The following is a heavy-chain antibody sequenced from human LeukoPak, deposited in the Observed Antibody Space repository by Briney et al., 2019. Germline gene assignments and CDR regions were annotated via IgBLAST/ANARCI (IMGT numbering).Heavy chain of an antibody. CDR1: GFTFSSYA. CDR2: ISGSGGST. J-gene: IGHJ4*02. CDR3: AILGGRSIAAAGY. Sequence: GGSLRLSCAASGFTFSSYAMSWVRQAPGKGLEWVSAISGSGGSTYYADSVKGRFTISRDYSKNTLYLQMNSLRAEDTAVYYCAILGGRSIAAAGYWGQGTLVTVSS. V-gene: IGHV3-23*01. D-gene: IGHD6-13*01.